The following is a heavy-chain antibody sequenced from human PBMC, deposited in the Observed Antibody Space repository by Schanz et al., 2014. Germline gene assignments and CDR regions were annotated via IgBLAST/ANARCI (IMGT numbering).Heavy chain of an antibody. CDR2: INPSGGST. D-gene: IGHD6-6*01. J-gene: IGHJ4*02. Sequence: QVLQVQSGSELKKPGTSVKVSCKASGYTFTSDSMHWVRQAPGQGLEWMGMINPSGGSTTYAQKFQGRVTMTRDTSTSTVYMELSSLRSDDTAVYYCARDQSPYTNSSDVRYFDYWGQGSLVTVSS. CDR3: ARDQSPYTNSSDVRYFDY. CDR1: GYTFTSDS. V-gene: IGHV1-46*01.